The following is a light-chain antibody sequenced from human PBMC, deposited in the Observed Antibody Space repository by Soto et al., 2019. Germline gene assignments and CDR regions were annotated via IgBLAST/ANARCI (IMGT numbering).Light chain of an antibody. J-gene: IGKJ3*01. CDR2: GTS. CDR3: QHYGSSPLFT. V-gene: IGKV3-20*01. Sequence: EIVLTQSPGTLSLSPGERASPSCRASQSVSSNYLAWFQQKPGQAPRLLIYGTSIRATGVSDRFSGSGSGTDFTLTISRLEPEDVAVYYCQHYGSSPLFTFGPGTKVDFK. CDR1: QSVSSNY.